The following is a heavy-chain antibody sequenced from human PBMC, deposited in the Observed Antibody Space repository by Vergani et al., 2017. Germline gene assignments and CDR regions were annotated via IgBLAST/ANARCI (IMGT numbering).Heavy chain of an antibody. Sequence: EVQLVESGGGLVQPGGSLRLSCAASGFTFSSYWMHWVRQAPGKGLVWVSRINSDGSSTSYADSVKGRFTISRDNAKNTLYLQMNSLRAEDTALYYCASDVSRGSTTYGMDVWGQGTTVTVSS. CDR2: INSDGSST. V-gene: IGHV3-74*01. D-gene: IGHD2-2*01. CDR1: GFTFSSYW. CDR3: ASDVSRGSTTYGMDV. J-gene: IGHJ6*02.